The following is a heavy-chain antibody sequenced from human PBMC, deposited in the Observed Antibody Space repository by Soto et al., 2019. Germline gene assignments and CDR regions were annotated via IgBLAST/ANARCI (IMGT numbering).Heavy chain of an antibody. V-gene: IGHV4-59*01. J-gene: IGHJ6*02. CDR3: ARGGLPWYYYYGMDV. CDR2: IYYSGST. CDR1: GGSISSYY. D-gene: IGHD5-18*01. Sequence: SETLSLTCTVSGGSISSYYWSWIRQPPGKGLEWIGYIYYSGSTNYNPSLKSRVTISVDPSKNQFSLKLSSVTAADTAVYYCARGGLPWYYYYGMDVWGQGTTVTVSS.